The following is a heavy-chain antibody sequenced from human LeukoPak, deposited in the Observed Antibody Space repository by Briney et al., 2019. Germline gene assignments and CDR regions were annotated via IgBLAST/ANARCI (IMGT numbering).Heavy chain of an antibody. Sequence: SQTLSLTCAISGDSVSRNNAAWNWIRQSPSRGLEWLGRTYYRSKFYTDYAVSVKSRIIIDPDTSRNQFSLQLNSVTPEDTAMYYCAREAALTAPFDYWGQGTLVTVSS. CDR1: GDSVSRNNAA. CDR3: AREAALTAPFDY. V-gene: IGHV6-1*01. CDR2: TYYRSKFYT. D-gene: IGHD2-15*01. J-gene: IGHJ4*02.